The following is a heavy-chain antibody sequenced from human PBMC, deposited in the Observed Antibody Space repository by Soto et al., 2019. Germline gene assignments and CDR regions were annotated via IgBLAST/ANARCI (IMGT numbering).Heavy chain of an antibody. CDR3: ARGCGSSACPLFFDN. J-gene: IGHJ4*02. V-gene: IGHV3-7*01. CDR2: IKQDGSEE. D-gene: IGHD2-15*01. Sequence: EVQLVESGGGLVQPGGSLRLSCAASGFTFSAYWMNWVRQAPGKGLEWVANIKQDGSEEYYGDSVKGRFTVSRDNAKNSLYLQINSLRGDDTAVYYCARGCGSSACPLFFDNWGQGILVTVSS. CDR1: GFTFSAYW.